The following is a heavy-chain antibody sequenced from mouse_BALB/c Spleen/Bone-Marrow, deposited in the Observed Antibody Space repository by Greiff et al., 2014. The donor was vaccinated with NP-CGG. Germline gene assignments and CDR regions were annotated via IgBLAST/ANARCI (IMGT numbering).Heavy chain of an antibody. CDR1: GYTFTSYW. CDR2: INPTSGYT. CDR3: ATGYYAMDS. J-gene: IGHJ4*01. Sequence: VQLQQSRAELAKPGASVKMSCKASGYTFTSYWMHWVKQRPGQGLEWIGYINPTSGYTEYNQKFKDKATLTADKSSSTAYMQLGSLTSEDSAVYYCATGYYAMDSWGQGSSVTVSS. V-gene: IGHV1-7*01.